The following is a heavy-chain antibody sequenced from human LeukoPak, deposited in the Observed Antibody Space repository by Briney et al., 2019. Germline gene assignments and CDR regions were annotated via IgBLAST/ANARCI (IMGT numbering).Heavy chain of an antibody. V-gene: IGHV4-34*01. CDR2: INHSGST. J-gene: IGHJ4*02. D-gene: IGHD3-22*01. CDR1: GGSFSGYY. CDR3: ARHSRARRITMIVGLY. Sequence: PSETLSLTCAVYGGSFSGYYWSWIRQPPGKGLEWIGEINHSGSTNYNPSLKSRVTISADTSKNQFSLKLSSVTAADTAVYYCARHSRARRITMIVGLYWGQGTLVTVSS.